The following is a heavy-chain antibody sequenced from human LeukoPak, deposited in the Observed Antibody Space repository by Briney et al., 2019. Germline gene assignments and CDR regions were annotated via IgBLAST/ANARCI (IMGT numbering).Heavy chain of an antibody. CDR2: ISAYNGNT. D-gene: IGHD3-9*01. Sequence: GASVNLSFTASGYTLTSYGISWVRQAPAQGHERMGWISAYNGNTNKAQKHQGRVTMTTDTSTSTAYMELKSLRSDDAAVYDCARVTYYDILTCYQNWFDPWGQGTLVTVSS. J-gene: IGHJ5*02. CDR3: ARVTYYDILTCYQNWFDP. CDR1: GYTLTSYG. V-gene: IGHV1-18*01.